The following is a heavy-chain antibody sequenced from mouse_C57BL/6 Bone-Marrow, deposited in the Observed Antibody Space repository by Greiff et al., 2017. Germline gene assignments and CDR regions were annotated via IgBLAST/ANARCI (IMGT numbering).Heavy chain of an antibody. V-gene: IGHV3-6*01. J-gene: IGHJ3*01. CDR3: ASLYLFAY. Sequence: ESGPGLVKPSQSLSLTCSVTGYSITSGYYWNWIRQFPGNKLEWMGYISYDGSNNYNPSLKNRIPITRDTAKNQFFLKLNSVTTEDTATYYCASLYLFAYWGQGTLVTVSA. CDR2: ISYDGSN. D-gene: IGHD5-5*01. CDR1: GYSITSGYY.